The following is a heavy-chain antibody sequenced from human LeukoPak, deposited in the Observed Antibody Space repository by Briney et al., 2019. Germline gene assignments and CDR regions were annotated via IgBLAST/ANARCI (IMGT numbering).Heavy chain of an antibody. D-gene: IGHD5-24*01. V-gene: IGHV3-30*04. CDR2: ISYDGSNK. CDR3: ANLPMATITSDAFDV. CDR1: GFTFSSYA. J-gene: IGHJ3*01. Sequence: GGSLRLSCAASGFTFSSYAMHWVRQAPGKGLEWVAVISYDGSNKYYADSVKGRFTISRDNSKNTLYLQMNSLRAEDTAVYYCANLPMATITSDAFDVWGQGTMVTVSS.